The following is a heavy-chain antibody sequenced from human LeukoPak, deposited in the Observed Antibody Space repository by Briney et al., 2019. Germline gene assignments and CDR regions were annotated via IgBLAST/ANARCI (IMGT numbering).Heavy chain of an antibody. D-gene: IGHD3-16*02. J-gene: IGHJ4*02. CDR3: ARGIGGVIDYYFDY. V-gene: IGHV3-21*01. CDR1: GFTFSSYS. CDR2: ISSSSSYI. Sequence: KPGGSLRLSCSPSGFTFSSYSMNWVRQAPGKGLEWVSSISSSSSYIYYADSVKGRFTISRDNAKNSLYLQMNSLTAEDTAVYYCARGIGGVIDYYFDYWGQGTLVTVSS.